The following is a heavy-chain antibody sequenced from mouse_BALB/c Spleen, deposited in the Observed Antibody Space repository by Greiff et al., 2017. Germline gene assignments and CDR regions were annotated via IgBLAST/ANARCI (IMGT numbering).Heavy chain of an antibody. Sequence: EVQLQQSGAELVKPGASVKLSCTASGFNIKDTYMHWVKQRPEQGLEWIGRIDPANGNTKYDPKFQGKATITADTSSNTAYLQLSSLTSEDTAVYYCARYYYDSSWYAMDDWGQGTSVTVSS. CDR3: ARYYYDSSWYAMDD. V-gene: IGHV14-3*02. CDR2: IDPANGNT. J-gene: IGHJ4*01. CDR1: GFNIKDTY. D-gene: IGHD1-1*01.